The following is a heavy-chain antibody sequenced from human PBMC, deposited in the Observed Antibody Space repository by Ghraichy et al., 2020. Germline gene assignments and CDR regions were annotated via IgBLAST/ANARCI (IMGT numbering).Heavy chain of an antibody. J-gene: IGHJ3*02. Sequence: GESLRLSCAGSGLIFGSYWMTWVRQAPGKGLEWVANINQDGRERYYVGSVKGRFTISRDNAKNSLYLQMNSLGAEDTAVYYCSSGDTFDIWGQGTMVAVSS. V-gene: IGHV3-7*03. CDR2: INQDGRER. CDR3: SSGDTFDI. D-gene: IGHD3-10*01. CDR1: GLIFGSYW.